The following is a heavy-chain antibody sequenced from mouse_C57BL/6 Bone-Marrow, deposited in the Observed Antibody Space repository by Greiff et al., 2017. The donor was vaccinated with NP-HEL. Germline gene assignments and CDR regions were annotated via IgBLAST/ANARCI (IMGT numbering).Heavy chain of an antibody. D-gene: IGHD4-1*01. J-gene: IGHJ1*03. V-gene: IGHV1-81*01. CDR2: IYPRSGNT. CDR3: ARWEYFDV. CDR1: GYTFTSYG. Sequence: VKLMESGAELARPGASVKLSCKASGYTFTSYGISWVKQRTGQGLEWIGEIYPRSGNTYYNEKFKGKATLTADKSSSTAYMELRSLTSEDSAVYFCARWEYFDVWGTGTTVTVSS.